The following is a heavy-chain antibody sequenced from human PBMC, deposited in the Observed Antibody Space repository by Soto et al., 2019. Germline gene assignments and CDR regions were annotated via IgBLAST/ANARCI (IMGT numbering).Heavy chain of an antibody. CDR1: GGSFSGYY. J-gene: IGHJ4*02. CDR2: INHSGST. Sequence: SETLSLTCAVYGGSFSGYYWSWIRQPPGKGLEWIGEINHSGSTNYNPSLKSRATISVDTSKNQFSLKLTSVTAADTAVYYCAKGYCSFTSCYYFEYWGQGALVTVSS. D-gene: IGHD2-2*01. V-gene: IGHV4-34*01. CDR3: AKGYCSFTSCYYFEY.